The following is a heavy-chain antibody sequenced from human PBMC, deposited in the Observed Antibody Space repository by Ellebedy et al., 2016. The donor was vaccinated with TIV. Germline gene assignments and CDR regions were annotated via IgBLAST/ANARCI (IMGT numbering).Heavy chain of an antibody. Sequence: PGGSLRLSCTASGFTFSTYAMAWVRHTPGKGLEWVATISNGGGSTYYADSVRGRFTISRDNSKNTVYLQMISLRAEETALYYCAKDTLAWRVGASCFDSWGQGTLVTVSS. V-gene: IGHV3-23*01. CDR3: AKDTLAWRVGASCFDS. J-gene: IGHJ4*02. CDR2: ISNGGGST. CDR1: GFTFSTYA. D-gene: IGHD1-26*01.